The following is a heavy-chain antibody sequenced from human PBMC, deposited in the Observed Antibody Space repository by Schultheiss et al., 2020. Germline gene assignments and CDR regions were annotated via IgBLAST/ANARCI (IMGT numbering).Heavy chain of an antibody. D-gene: IGHD5-24*01. CDR2: ISSSSSYI. V-gene: IGHV3-21*01. Sequence: GGSLRLSCAASGFTFSSYSMNWVRQAPGKGLEWVSSISSSSSYIYYADSVKGRFTISRDNAKNSLYLQMNSLRAEDTAVYYCARDPVATMNFDYWGQGTLVTVSS. CDR3: ARDPVATMNFDY. J-gene: IGHJ4*02. CDR1: GFTFSSYS.